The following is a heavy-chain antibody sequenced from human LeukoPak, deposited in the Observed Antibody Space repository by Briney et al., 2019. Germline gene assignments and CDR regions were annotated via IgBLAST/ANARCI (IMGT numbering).Heavy chain of an antibody. J-gene: IGHJ4*02. CDR1: GGSISSYY. V-gene: IGHV4-59*01. CDR3: ARGQKLERQGGWYYFDY. CDR2: IYYSGST. D-gene: IGHD1-1*01. Sequence: SETLFLTCTVSGGSISSYYWSWIRQPPGKGLEWIGYIYYSGSTNYNPSLKSRVTISVDTSKNQFSLKLSSVTAADTAVYYCARGQKLERQGGWYYFDYWGQGTLVTVSS.